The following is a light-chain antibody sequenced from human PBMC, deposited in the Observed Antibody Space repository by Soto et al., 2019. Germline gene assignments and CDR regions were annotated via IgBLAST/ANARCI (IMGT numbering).Light chain of an antibody. CDR1: SSNIGSNT. CDR3: ATWDDSLNGVV. V-gene: IGLV1-44*01. Sequence: QSVLTQAPSASGTPGQRVIISCSGSSSNIGSNTVKWYQQLPGMAPKLLIHSDNQRPSGVPDRFSGSKSGTSASLAISGLQSDDETDYYCATWDDSLNGVVFGGGTQLTVL. CDR2: SDN. J-gene: IGLJ7*01.